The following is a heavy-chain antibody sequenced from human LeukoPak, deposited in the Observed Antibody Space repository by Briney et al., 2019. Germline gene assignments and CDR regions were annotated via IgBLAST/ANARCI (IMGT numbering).Heavy chain of an antibody. CDR1: GFTFTGYY. Sequence: ASVKVSCKASGFTFTGYYMHWVRQAPGQGLEWMGWINPNGGGTNYAQKFQGRVTMTRDTSISTAYMELSRLRSDDTAVYYCAREDDTGMGGDPVDYWGQGTLVTVSS. CDR2: INPNGGGT. D-gene: IGHD2-21*02. CDR3: AREDDTGMGGDPVDY. J-gene: IGHJ4*02. V-gene: IGHV1-2*02.